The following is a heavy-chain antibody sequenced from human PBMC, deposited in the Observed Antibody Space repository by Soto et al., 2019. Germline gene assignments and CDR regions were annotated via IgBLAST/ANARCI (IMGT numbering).Heavy chain of an antibody. CDR3: ARDSGAVYFDY. CDR1: GGSMSNYY. V-gene: IGHV4-59*01. CDR2: IYNSVST. J-gene: IGHJ4*02. D-gene: IGHD1-26*01. Sequence: QVQLQESGPGLVKPSETLSLTCSVSGGSMSNYYWSWIRQPPGKGLEWIGYIYNSVSTNYNPSLKSQVTISGDTSKSQFSLKVSSVTAADTAVYYCARDSGAVYFDYWGQGILVTVSS.